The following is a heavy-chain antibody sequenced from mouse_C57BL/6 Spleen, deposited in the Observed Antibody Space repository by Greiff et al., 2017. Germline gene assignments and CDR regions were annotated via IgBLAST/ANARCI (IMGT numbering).Heavy chain of an antibody. CDR3: ARVGTVVATRYFDV. Sequence: VQLQQSGAELVMPGASVKLSCKASGYTFTSYWMHWVKQRPGQGLEWIGEIDPSDSYTNYNQKFKGKSTLTVDKSSSTAYMQLSSLTSEDSAVYYCARVGTVVATRYFDVWGTGTTVTVSS. D-gene: IGHD1-1*01. J-gene: IGHJ1*03. CDR1: GYTFTSYW. V-gene: IGHV1-69*01. CDR2: IDPSDSYT.